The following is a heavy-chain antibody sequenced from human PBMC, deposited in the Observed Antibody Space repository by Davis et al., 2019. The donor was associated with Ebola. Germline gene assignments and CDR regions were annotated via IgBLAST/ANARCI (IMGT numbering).Heavy chain of an antibody. D-gene: IGHD4-17*01. CDR1: GYGFTTYW. J-gene: IGHJ3*02. CDR3: ARAGGSVTTVTNNAFDI. Sequence: GESLKIPCQGSGYGFTTYWIGWVRQMPGKGLEWMGIIHPGDSDTRYSPSFQDHVTVSADKSITTAYLHWSSLKASDTAMYYCARAGGSVTTVTNNAFDIWGQGTMVSVSS. V-gene: IGHV5-51*01. CDR2: IHPGDSDT.